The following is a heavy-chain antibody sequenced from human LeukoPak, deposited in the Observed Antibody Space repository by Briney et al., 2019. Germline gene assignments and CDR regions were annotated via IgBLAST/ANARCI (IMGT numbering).Heavy chain of an antibody. CDR1: GFTVSSNY. V-gene: IGHV3-53*01. CDR3: AREKAPLYSYEGGYFDY. D-gene: IGHD3-22*01. J-gene: IGHJ4*02. Sequence: GGSLRLSCAASGFTVSSNYMSWVRQAPGQGLEWVSVIYSGGSTYYADSVKGRFTISRDNSKNTLYLQMNSLRAEDTAVYYCAREKAPLYSYEGGYFDYWGQGTLVTVSS. CDR2: IYSGGST.